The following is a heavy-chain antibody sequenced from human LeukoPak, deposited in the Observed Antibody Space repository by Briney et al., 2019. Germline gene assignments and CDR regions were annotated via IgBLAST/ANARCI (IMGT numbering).Heavy chain of an antibody. CDR3: AHRQAYSGIAY. Sequence: SGPTLVKPPQPLTLTCSFSGLSLATGGVGVGWIRQPPGKALEWLAVIHWNDDNHYSPSLKNRLTITKDTSKNQVVLTMTNMDPVDTATYFCAHRQAYSGIAYWGQGTLLTVSS. CDR1: GLSLATGGVG. J-gene: IGHJ4*02. V-gene: IGHV2-5*01. D-gene: IGHD3-10*01. CDR2: IHWNDDN.